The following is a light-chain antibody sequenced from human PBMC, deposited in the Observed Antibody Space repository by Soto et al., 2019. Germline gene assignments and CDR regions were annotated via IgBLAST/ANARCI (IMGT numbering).Light chain of an antibody. CDR3: SSYSSSSTLV. J-gene: IGLJ1*01. Sequence: QSALTQPASVSGSPGQSITIAFTGNSSDVGGYNYVSWFQHHPGKAPKLIICEVSNRPSGVSNRFSASKSGNTASLTISGRQAEDEATYYCSSYSSSSTLVFGTGTKLTVL. CDR1: SSDVGGYNY. CDR2: EVS. V-gene: IGLV2-14*01.